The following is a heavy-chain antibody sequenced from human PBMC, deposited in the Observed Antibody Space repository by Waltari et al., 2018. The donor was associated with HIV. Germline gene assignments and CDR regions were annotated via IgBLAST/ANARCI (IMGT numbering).Heavy chain of an antibody. CDR3: ARDPRSSGWSGY. J-gene: IGHJ4*02. CDR1: GFTFSSYS. V-gene: IGHV3-21*01. Sequence: EVQLVESGGGLVKPGGSLRLSCAASGFTFSSYSMNWFRQAPGKGLEWVSSISSSSSYIYYADSVKGRFTISRDNAKNSLYLQMNSLRAEDTAVYYCARDPRSSGWSGYWGQGTLVTVSS. CDR2: ISSSSSYI. D-gene: IGHD6-19*01.